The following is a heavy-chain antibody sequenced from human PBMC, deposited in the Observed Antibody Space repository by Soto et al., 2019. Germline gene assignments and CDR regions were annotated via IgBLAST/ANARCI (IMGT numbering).Heavy chain of an antibody. CDR2: VNPILSLS. J-gene: IGHJ4*02. CDR1: GDTFSFYS. Sequence: QVQLVQSGAEVKRPGSSVKVSCKASGDTFSFYSINWVRQAPGLGLEWMGRVNPILSLSNYAQRFQGRVTMTADKSTRTAYMVISSLRSEDMAIYYCATSYGSGYRAFDYWGQGAQVIVSS. CDR3: ATSYGSGYRAFDY. D-gene: IGHD3-10*01. V-gene: IGHV1-69*02.